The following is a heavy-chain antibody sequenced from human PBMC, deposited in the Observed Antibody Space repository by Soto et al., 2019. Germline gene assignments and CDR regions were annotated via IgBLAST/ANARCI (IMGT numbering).Heavy chain of an antibody. J-gene: IGHJ4*02. D-gene: IGHD5-18*01. CDR3: ATMGTPATGLYYFDY. V-gene: IGHV4-30-4*01. Sequence: PSETLSLTCTVSGGSISSGNYYWSWIRQPPGKGLEWIGFSSYSGSTYYSLSLKSRVTISVDTSKNQFSLNLSFVTAADTAVYYCATMGTPATGLYYFDYWGQGTLVTVSS. CDR2: SSYSGST. CDR1: GGSISSGNYY.